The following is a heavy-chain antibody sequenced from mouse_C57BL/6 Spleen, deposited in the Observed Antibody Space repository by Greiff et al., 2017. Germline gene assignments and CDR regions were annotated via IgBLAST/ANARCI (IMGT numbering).Heavy chain of an antibody. CDR2: IDPNSGGT. Sequence: QVQLQQSGPELVKPGASVKLSCKASGYTFTSYWMHWVKQRPGRGLEWIGRIDPNSGGTKYNEKFKSKATLTVDKPSSTAYMQLSSLTSEDSAVYYCARSTVVVRNYFDYWGQGTTLTVSS. D-gene: IGHD1-1*01. V-gene: IGHV1-72*01. CDR3: ARSTVVVRNYFDY. J-gene: IGHJ2*01. CDR1: GYTFTSYW.